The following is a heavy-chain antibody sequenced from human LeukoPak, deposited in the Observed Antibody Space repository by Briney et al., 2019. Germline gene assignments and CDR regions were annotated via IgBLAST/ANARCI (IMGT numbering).Heavy chain of an antibody. V-gene: IGHV3-23*01. J-gene: IGHJ6*03. CDR3: AKEPACMCDPRYYYMDV. D-gene: IGHD2-2*01. CDR1: GFTVSSNY. CDR2: ISGSGGST. Sequence: GGSLRLSCATSGFTVSSNYMSWVRQAPGQGLEWVSAISGSGGSTYYADSVKGRFTISRDNSKNTLYLQMNSLRAEDTAVYDGAKEPACMCDPRYYYMDVWGKGTTVTISS.